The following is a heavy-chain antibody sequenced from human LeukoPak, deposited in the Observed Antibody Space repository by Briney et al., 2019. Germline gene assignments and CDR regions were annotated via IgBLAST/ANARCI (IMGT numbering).Heavy chain of an antibody. J-gene: IGHJ6*03. V-gene: IGHV3-7*01. CDR3: ARQPWGYFYYYYMDV. CDR1: GLTFSNYW. Sequence: GGSLRLSCAASGLTFSNYWMSWVRQAPGKGLEWVANIKQDGSEKYYVDSVEGRFTISRDNAKNSLYLQMNSLRAEDTAVYYCARQPWGYFYYYYMDVWGKGTTVTVSS. CDR2: IKQDGSEK. D-gene: IGHD7-27*01.